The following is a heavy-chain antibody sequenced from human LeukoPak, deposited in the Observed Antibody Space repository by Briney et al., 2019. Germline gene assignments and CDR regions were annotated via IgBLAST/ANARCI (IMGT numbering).Heavy chain of an antibody. Sequence: GESPKISCKGSGYSFTSYWIGWVRQMPGKGLEWMRIIYPGDSDTRYSPSFQGQVTISADKSISTAYLQGSSLKAPDTAMYYCVRRGWSSSSRSHLDYWGQGTLVTVSS. CDR1: GYSFTSYW. J-gene: IGHJ4*02. V-gene: IGHV5-51*01. CDR3: VRRGWSSSSRSHLDY. CDR2: IYPGDSDT. D-gene: IGHD6-6*01.